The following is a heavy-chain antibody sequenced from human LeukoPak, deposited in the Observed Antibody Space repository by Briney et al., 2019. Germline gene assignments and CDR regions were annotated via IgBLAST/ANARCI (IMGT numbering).Heavy chain of an antibody. CDR3: ARGRPKRVLRDIVVVVAARYYFDY. V-gene: IGHV4-34*01. CDR2: INHSGST. Sequence: KSSETLSLTCAVYGGSFSGYYWSWIRQPPGKGLEWIGEINHSGSTNYNPSLKSRVTISVDPSKNQFSLKLSSVTAADTAVYYCARGRPKRVLRDIVVVVAARYYFDYWGQGTLVTVSS. CDR1: GGSFSGYY. J-gene: IGHJ4*02. D-gene: IGHD2-15*01.